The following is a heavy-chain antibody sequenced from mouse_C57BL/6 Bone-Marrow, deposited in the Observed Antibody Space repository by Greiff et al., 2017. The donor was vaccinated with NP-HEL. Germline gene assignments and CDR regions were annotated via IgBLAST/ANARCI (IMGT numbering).Heavy chain of an antibody. J-gene: IGHJ2*01. CDR1: GFTFSSYT. Sequence: VQLKESGGGLVKPGGSLKLSCAASGFTFSSYTMSWVRQTPEKRLEWVATISGGGGNTYYPDSVKGRFTISRDNAKNTLYLQMSSLRSEDTALYYCARLTHYGNYEDYWGQGTTLTVSS. D-gene: IGHD2-1*01. CDR3: ARLTHYGNYEDY. V-gene: IGHV5-9*01. CDR2: ISGGGGNT.